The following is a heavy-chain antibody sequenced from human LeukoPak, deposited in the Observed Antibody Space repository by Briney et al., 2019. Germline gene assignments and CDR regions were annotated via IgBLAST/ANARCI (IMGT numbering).Heavy chain of an antibody. J-gene: IGHJ4*02. CDR2: IWYDGSNK. D-gene: IGHD2-2*02. V-gene: IGHV3-33*06. CDR3: AKEKYQLLYQYYFDY. Sequence: GRPLRLSCAASGFTFSSYGMHWVRQAPGKGLEWVAVIWYDGSNKYYADSVKGRFTISRDNSKNTLYLQMNSLRAEDTAVYYCAKEKYQLLYQYYFDYWGQGTLVTVSS. CDR1: GFTFSSYG.